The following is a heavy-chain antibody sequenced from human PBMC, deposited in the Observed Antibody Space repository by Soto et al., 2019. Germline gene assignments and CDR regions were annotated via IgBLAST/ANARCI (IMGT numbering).Heavy chain of an antibody. CDR3: AKGGANPYDYIWGSYRYHYFDY. J-gene: IGHJ4*02. CDR1: GFTFDDYA. V-gene: IGHV3-9*01. Sequence: GGSLSLSCAASGFTFDDYAMHWVRQAPGKGLEWVSGISWNSGSIGYADSVKGRFTISRDNAKNSLYLQMNSLRAEDSALYYCAKGGANPYDYIWGSYRYHYFDYWGQGTLVTVSS. CDR2: ISWNSGSI. D-gene: IGHD3-16*02.